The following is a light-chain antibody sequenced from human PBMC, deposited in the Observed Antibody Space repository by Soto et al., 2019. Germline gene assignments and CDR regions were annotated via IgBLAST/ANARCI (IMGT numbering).Light chain of an antibody. CDR3: AAWDDSLSGVV. V-gene: IGLV1-47*01. CDR2: RNN. J-gene: IGLJ2*01. Sequence: QSVLTQPHSASGTPGQRVTISCSGSSSNIGSNYVYWYQQLPGTAPKLLIYRNNQRPSGVPDRFSSSKSGTSASLAISGLRSEDEADYYCAAWDDSLSGVVFGGGTKLTVL. CDR1: SSNIGSNY.